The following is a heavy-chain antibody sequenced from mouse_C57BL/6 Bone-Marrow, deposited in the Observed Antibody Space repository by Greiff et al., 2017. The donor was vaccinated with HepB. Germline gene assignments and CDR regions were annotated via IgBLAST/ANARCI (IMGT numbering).Heavy chain of an antibody. V-gene: IGHV1-26*01. Sequence: VQLQQSGPELVKPGASVKISCKASGYTFTDYYMNWVKQSHGKSLEWIGDINPNNGGTSYNQKFKGKATLTVDKSSSTAYMELRSLTSEDSAVYYCARKGLLGPLDYWGQGTTLTVSS. J-gene: IGHJ2*01. CDR1: GYTFTDYY. D-gene: IGHD4-1*01. CDR2: INPNNGGT. CDR3: ARKGLLGPLDY.